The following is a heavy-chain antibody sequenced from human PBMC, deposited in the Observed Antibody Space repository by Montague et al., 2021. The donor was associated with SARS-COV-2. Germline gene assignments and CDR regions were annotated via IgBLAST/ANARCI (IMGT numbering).Heavy chain of an antibody. Sequence: CAISGDSASSNIAAWNWIRQSPSRGLGWLGRTYYRSKWYNDYAVSVRSRITISPDTSKNQFSLQLNSVTPEDTAVYYCTQERGPGRTTWHYFDYWGQGTLVTVSS. J-gene: IGHJ4*02. CDR3: TQERGPGRTTWHYFDY. D-gene: IGHD1-14*01. CDR1: GDSASSNIAA. V-gene: IGHV6-1*01. CDR2: TYYRSKWYN.